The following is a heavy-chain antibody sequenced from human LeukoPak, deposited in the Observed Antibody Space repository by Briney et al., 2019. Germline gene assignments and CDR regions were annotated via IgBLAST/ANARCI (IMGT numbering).Heavy chain of an antibody. CDR2: INPNSGGT. D-gene: IGHD2-2*01. Sequence: ASVKVSCKASGYTFTGYYMHWVRQAPGQGLEWMGWINPNSGGTNYAQKFQGRVTMTRDTSISTAYMELSRLRSDDTAVYYCARDQALRSSTTPIDYWGQGTLVTVSS. CDR3: ARDQALRSSTTPIDY. CDR1: GYTFTGYY. J-gene: IGHJ4*02. V-gene: IGHV1-2*02.